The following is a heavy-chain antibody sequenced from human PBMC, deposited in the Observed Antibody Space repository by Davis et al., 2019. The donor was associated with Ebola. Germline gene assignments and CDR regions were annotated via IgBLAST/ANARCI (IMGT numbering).Heavy chain of an antibody. Sequence: PGGSLRLSCAASGFTFSSYWMSWVRQAPGKGLEWVANIKQDGSEKYYADSVKGRFTISRDNSKNTLYLQMNSLRAEDTAVYYCAKTHLEWEPWDYYMDVWGKGTTVTVSS. D-gene: IGHD1-26*01. V-gene: IGHV3-7*01. CDR3: AKTHLEWEPWDYYMDV. CDR1: GFTFSSYW. J-gene: IGHJ6*03. CDR2: IKQDGSEK.